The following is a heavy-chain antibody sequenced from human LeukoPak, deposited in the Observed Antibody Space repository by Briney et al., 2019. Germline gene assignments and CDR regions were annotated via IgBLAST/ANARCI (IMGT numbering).Heavy chain of an antibody. CDR3: ARDRGAAAYYFDY. D-gene: IGHD6-13*01. J-gene: IGHJ4*02. V-gene: IGHV3-30*04. CDR1: GFTFSSYA. CDR2: ISYDGSNK. Sequence: GRSLRLSCVASGFTFSSYAMHWLRQAPGKGLEWVAVISYDGSNKYYADSVKGRFTISRDNSKNTLYLQMNSLRAEDTAVYYCARDRGAAAYYFDYWGQGTLVTVSS.